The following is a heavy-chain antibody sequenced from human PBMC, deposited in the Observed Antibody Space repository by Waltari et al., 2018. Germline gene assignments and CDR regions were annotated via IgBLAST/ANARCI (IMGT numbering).Heavy chain of an antibody. CDR3: AKDFSEQQLVAIDY. J-gene: IGHJ4*02. CDR2: ISWNSGSI. V-gene: IGHV3-9*01. CDR1: GFTFDDYA. Sequence: EVQLVESGGGLVQPGRSLRLSCAASGFTFDDYAMHWVRQAPGKGREWVSGISWNSGSIGYADSVKGRFTISRDNAKNSLYLQMNSLRAEDTALYYCAKDFSEQQLVAIDYWGQGTLVTVSS. D-gene: IGHD6-13*01.